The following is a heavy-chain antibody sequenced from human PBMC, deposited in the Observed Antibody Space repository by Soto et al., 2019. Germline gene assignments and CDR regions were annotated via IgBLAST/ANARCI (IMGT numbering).Heavy chain of an antibody. CDR1: GSTFTNYG. CDR3: ARYSSSCTFAY. D-gene: IGHD6-13*01. V-gene: IGHV1-18*01. J-gene: IGHJ4*02. Sequence: QVQLVQSGAEVKKPGASVKVSCKASGSTFTNYGITLVRQAPGQGLEWMGWISVYNGNANYAQKFQGRVTLTTDTSTTTGYMELRSLGSDDTAVYYCARYSSSCTFAYWGQGTLVTVSS. CDR2: ISVYNGNA.